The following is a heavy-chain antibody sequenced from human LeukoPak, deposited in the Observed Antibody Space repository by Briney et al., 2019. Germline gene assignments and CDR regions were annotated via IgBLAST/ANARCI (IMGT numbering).Heavy chain of an antibody. D-gene: IGHD3-22*01. V-gene: IGHV3-23*01. CDR2: ISGSGGST. CDR3: AKDPDYDSSGYYCY. CDR1: GFTFSSYA. Sequence: PGGSLRLSCAASGFTFSSYAMSWVRQAPGEGLEWVSAISGSGGSTYYADSVKGRFTISRDNSKNTLYLQMNSLRAEDTAVYYCAKDPDYDSSGYYCYWGQGTLVTVSS. J-gene: IGHJ4*02.